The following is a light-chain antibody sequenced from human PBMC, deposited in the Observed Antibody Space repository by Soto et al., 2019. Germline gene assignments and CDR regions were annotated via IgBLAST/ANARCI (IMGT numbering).Light chain of an antibody. CDR3: QQYGSSGT. J-gene: IGKJ1*01. CDR2: GAS. CDR1: QSVGYH. Sequence: EILLTQSPVTLSLSPGERATLSCRASQSVGYHLAWYQQKPGQAPRLLIYGASNRATGIPDRFSGSGSGTDFTLTISRLEPEDFAVYYCQQYGSSGTFGQGTKVDIK. V-gene: IGKV3-20*01.